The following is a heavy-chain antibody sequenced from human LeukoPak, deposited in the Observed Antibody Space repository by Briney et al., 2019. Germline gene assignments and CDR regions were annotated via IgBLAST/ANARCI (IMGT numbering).Heavy chain of an antibody. V-gene: IGHV3-53*01. CDR1: GFTVSSNY. CDR3: AKLPAAIRTLDY. D-gene: IGHD2-2*02. CDR2: IYSGGST. Sequence: GGSLRLSCAASGFTVSSNYMSWVRQAPGKGPEWVSVIYSGGSTYYADSVKGRFTISRDNSKNTLYLQMNSLRAEDTAIYYCAKLPAAIRTLDYWGQGTLVTVSS. J-gene: IGHJ4*02.